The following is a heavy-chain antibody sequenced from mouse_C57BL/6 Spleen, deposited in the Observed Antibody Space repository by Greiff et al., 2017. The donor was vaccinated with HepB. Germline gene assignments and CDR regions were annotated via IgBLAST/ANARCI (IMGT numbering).Heavy chain of an antibody. CDR3: AGGAITTVVATDFDV. CDR1: GFNIKDYY. V-gene: IGHV14-2*01. D-gene: IGHD1-1*01. CDR2: IDPEDGET. J-gene: IGHJ1*03. Sequence: VHVKQSGAELVKPGASVKLSCTASGFNIKDYYMHWVKQRTEQGLEWIGRIDPEDGETKYAPKFQGKATITADTSSNTAYLQLSSLTSEDTAVYYCAGGAITTVVATDFDVWGTGTTVTVSS.